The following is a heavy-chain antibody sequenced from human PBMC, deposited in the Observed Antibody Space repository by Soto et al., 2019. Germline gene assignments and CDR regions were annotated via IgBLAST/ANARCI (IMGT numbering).Heavy chain of an antibody. V-gene: IGHV4-39*01. CDR2: LYYSGST. CDR3: ASPDVYGGYYVHFDY. J-gene: IGHJ4*02. D-gene: IGHD5-12*01. Sequence: PSETLSLTCTVSGGSISNSNYYWGWIRQPPGKGLEWIASLYYSGSTYYNPSLKSRVTISVDSSKNQFSLKLSSVTAADTAVYYCASPDVYGGYYVHFDYWGQGTRVTVSS. CDR1: GGSISNSNYY.